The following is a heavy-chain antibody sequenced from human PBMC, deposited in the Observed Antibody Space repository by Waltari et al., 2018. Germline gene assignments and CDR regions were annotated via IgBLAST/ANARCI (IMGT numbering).Heavy chain of an antibody. V-gene: IGHV3-74*01. CDR3: ARDDTAHAFDI. J-gene: IGHJ3*02. D-gene: IGHD5-18*01. Sequence: EVQLVESGGGLVQPGGSLRLSCAASGFTFSGYWMHWVRQPPGKGLVWVSRINSDGRRRGYANSVKGRFTISRDNAKNTLFLQMNSLRAEDTAVYYCARDDTAHAFDIWGQGTLVTVSS. CDR2: INSDGRRR. CDR1: GFTFSGYW.